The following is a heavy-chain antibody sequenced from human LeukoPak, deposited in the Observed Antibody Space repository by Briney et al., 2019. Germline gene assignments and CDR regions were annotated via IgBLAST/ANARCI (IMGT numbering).Heavy chain of an antibody. D-gene: IGHD5-18*01. J-gene: IGHJ4*02. CDR3: ARDLGDTAMVLPFDY. CDR1: GGSISSSSYY. V-gene: IGHV4-39*07. Sequence: SETLSLTCTVSGGSISSSSYYWGWIRQPPGKGLEWIGSIYYSGSTYYNPSLKSRVTISVDTSKNQFSLKLSSVTAADTAVYYCARDLGDTAMVLPFDYWGQGTLVTVSS. CDR2: IYYSGST.